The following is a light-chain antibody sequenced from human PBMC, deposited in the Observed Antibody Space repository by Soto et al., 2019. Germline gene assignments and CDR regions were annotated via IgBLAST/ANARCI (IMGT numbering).Light chain of an antibody. CDR2: DAS. Sequence: EIVMTQSPATLSVSPGERATLSCRASQSVSSFLAWYQQKPGQAPRLLIYDASNRATGIPARFSGRGSGTDFTLTISSLQPEDVEVDYCQQRSNWPITFGQGTRLEIK. CDR3: QQRSNWPIT. CDR1: QSVSSF. V-gene: IGKV3-11*01. J-gene: IGKJ5*01.